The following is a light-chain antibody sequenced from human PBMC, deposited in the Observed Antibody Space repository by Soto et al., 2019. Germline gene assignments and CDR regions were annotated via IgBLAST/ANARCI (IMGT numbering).Light chain of an antibody. V-gene: IGLV1-47*01. CDR2: RND. CDR3: AAWDDSLTGPV. Sequence: QSALTQPPSASGTPGQRVTIPCSGSTSNIGSNSVCWYQQLPGTAPKLLIYRNDQRPSWVPDRFSGSKSGTSASLAISGLRSEDEAEYYFAAWDDSLTGPVFGGGTKLTVL. J-gene: IGLJ2*01. CDR1: TSNIGSNS.